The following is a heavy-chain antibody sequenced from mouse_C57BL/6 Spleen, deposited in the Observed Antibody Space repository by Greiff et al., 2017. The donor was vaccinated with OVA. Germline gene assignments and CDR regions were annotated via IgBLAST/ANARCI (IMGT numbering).Heavy chain of an antibody. D-gene: IGHD3-3*01. Sequence: EVQLVESGGGLVQPKGSLKLSCAASGFTFNTYAMHWVRQAPGQGLEWVARIRSKSSNYATYYADSVKDRFTISRDDSQSMLDLQMNNLKTEDTAMYYCVRDRGQYRAYYAMDYWGQGTSVTVAS. J-gene: IGHJ4*01. CDR1: GFTFNTYA. V-gene: IGHV10-3*01. CDR2: IRSKSSNYAT. CDR3: VRDRGQYRAYYAMDY.